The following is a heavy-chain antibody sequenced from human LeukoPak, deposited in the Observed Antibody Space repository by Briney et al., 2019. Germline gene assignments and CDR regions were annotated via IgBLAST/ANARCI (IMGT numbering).Heavy chain of an antibody. V-gene: IGHV3-21*01. J-gene: IGHJ4*02. CDR2: ISSSSSYI. CDR1: GFTFSSYS. D-gene: IGHD1-1*01. CDR3: VRDPSGSGFAFDS. Sequence: GGSLRLSCAASGFTFSSYSMNWVRLAPGKGLEWVSSISSSSSYIYYADSVKGRFTISRDNSEDTLYLQMNSLRAEDTAVYYCVRDPSGSGFAFDSWGQGALVTVSS.